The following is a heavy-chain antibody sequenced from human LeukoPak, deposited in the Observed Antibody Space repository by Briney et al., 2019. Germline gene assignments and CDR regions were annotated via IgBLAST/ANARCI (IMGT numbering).Heavy chain of an antibody. J-gene: IGHJ4*02. CDR3: ARARGLYGSGSYPFDY. D-gene: IGHD3-10*01. CDR1: GGTFSSYA. V-gene: IGHV1-69*05. Sequence: SVKVSCKASGGTFSSYAISWVRQAPGQGLEWMGGIIPIFSTANYAQKFQGRVTMTRNTSISTAYMELSSLRSEDTAVYYCARARGLYGSGSYPFDYWGQGTLVTVSS. CDR2: IIPIFSTA.